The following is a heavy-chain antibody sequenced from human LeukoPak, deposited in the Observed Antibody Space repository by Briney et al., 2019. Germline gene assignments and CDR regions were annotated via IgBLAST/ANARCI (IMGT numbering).Heavy chain of an antibody. CDR3: VKRTVAGQFDY. CDR1: GFTFSSYA. D-gene: IGHD6-19*01. CDR2: IGGSGAIT. V-gene: IGHV3-23*01. Sequence: PGGSLRLSCAASGFTFSSYAMSWVRQAPGKGLDWVSAIGGSGAITFYADSVKGRFTISRDNSKNTLYLQMNSLRAEDTALYFCVKRTVAGQFDYWGQGTLVTVSS. J-gene: IGHJ4*02.